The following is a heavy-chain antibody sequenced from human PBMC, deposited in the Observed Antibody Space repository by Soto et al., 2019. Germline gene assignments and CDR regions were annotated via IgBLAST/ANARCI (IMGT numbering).Heavy chain of an antibody. J-gene: IGHJ5*02. D-gene: IGHD3-22*01. CDR2: IYYSGST. CDR3: ARHLGHDSSGHYRTWFDP. V-gene: IGHV4-59*08. CDR1: GGSISSYY. Sequence: QVQLQESGPGLVKPSETLSLTCTVSGGSISSYYWSWIRQPPGKGLEWIGYIYYSGSTNYNPSLNSRVTLPVDPSKNQFSLQLSSVTAADTAVYYCARHLGHDSSGHYRTWFDPWGQGTLVTVSS.